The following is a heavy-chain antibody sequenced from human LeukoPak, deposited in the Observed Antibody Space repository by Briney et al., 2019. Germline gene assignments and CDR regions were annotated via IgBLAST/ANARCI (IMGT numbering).Heavy chain of an antibody. V-gene: IGHV3-48*03. Sequence: GGSLRLSCAASGFTFSSYEMNWVRQAPGKGLEWVSCISSSGSTIYYADSVKGRFTISRDNAKNSLYLQMNSLRAEDTAVYYCARDPFHSYIAVAAPYYFDYWGQGTLVTVSS. CDR3: ARDPFHSYIAVAAPYYFDY. D-gene: IGHD6-19*01. CDR1: GFTFSSYE. J-gene: IGHJ4*02. CDR2: ISSSGSTI.